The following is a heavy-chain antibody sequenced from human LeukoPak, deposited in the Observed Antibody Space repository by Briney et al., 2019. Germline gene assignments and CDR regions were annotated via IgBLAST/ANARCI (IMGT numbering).Heavy chain of an antibody. CDR1: GLTVSSYS. J-gene: IGHJ4*02. D-gene: IGHD1-7*01. V-gene: IGHV3-48*02. Sequence: GGSLRLSCVASGLTVSSYSMNWVRQAPGKGLEWVSYISSSGSTIYYADSVKGRFTISRDSAKNSLYLQMNSLRDEDTAVYYCTPHRDGNYPFDYWGQGTLVTVSS. CDR2: ISSSGSTI. CDR3: TPHRDGNYPFDY.